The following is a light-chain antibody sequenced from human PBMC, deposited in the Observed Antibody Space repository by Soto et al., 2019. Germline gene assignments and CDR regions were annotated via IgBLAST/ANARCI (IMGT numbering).Light chain of an antibody. CDR3: GTWDSGLSAVV. V-gene: IGLV1-51*01. Sequence: QSVLTQPPSVSAAPGQKVTLSCSGSSYNIGNNYVSWYQQLPRTAPKVLIYDNNERPSGIPDRVSGSKSGTSATLGITGLQTGDEADYYCGTWDSGLSAVVFGGGTKLTVL. CDR1: SYNIGNNY. J-gene: IGLJ2*01. CDR2: DNN.